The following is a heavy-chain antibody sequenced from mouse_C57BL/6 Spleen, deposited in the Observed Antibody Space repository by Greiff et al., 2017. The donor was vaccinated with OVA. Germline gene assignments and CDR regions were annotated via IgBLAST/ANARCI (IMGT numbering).Heavy chain of an antibody. D-gene: IGHD1-1*01. CDR1: GYAFSSYW. J-gene: IGHJ2*01. Sequence: VQLQQSGAELVKPGASVKISCKASGYAFSSYWMNWVKQRPGKGLEWIGQIYPGDGDTNYNGKFKGKATLTADKSSRTAYMQLSSLTSKDSAVYFSASHDSTVVAPDYWGQGTTLTVSS. CDR3: ASHDSTVVAPDY. V-gene: IGHV1-80*01. CDR2: IYPGDGDT.